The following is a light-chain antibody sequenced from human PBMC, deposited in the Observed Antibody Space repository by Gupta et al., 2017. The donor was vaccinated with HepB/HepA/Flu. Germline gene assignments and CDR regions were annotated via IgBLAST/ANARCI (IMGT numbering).Light chain of an antibody. CDR3: QQSYSTPRT. J-gene: IGKJ1*01. CDR2: AAS. CDR1: QSISSY. Sequence: IQMTPSPSSLSASVGDRVAITCRSSQSISSYLNWYQQRPGQAPRLLIYAASILQSGVPSRFSGSGSGTDFTLTISSLQPADFATYYCQQSYSTPRTFGHGTKLEV. V-gene: IGKV1-39*01.